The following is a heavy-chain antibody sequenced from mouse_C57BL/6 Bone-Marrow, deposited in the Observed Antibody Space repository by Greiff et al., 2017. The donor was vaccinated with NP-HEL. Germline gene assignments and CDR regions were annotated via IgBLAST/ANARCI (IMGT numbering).Heavy chain of an antibody. CDR2: IYPRYGNT. D-gene: IGHD1-1*01. V-gene: IGHV1-81*01. Sequence: QVQLKESGAELARPGASVKMSCKASGYTFTSYGISWVKQRTGKGLEWIGEIYPRYGNTSYNEKFKGKATLTADKSSSTAYMELSRLTSEDSADYFGARWYYDSSYGYFDVWGTGTTVTVSS. CDR3: ARWYYDSSYGYFDV. J-gene: IGHJ1*03. CDR1: GYTFTSYG.